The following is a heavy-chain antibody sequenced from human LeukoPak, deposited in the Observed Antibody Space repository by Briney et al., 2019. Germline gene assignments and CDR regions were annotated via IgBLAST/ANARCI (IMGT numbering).Heavy chain of an antibody. Sequence: GASVKVSCKVSGYTLTELSMHWVRQAPGKGLEWMGGFDPEDGETIYAQKFQGRVTMTEDTSTDTAYMELSSLRSEDTAVYYCATVAGTVTTVWFDPWGQGTLVTVSS. CDR3: ATVAGTVTTVWFDP. CDR1: GYTLTELS. V-gene: IGHV1-24*01. CDR2: FDPEDGET. J-gene: IGHJ5*02. D-gene: IGHD4-17*01.